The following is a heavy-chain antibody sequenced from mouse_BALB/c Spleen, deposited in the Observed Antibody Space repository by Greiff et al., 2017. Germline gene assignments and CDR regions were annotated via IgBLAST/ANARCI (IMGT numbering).Heavy chain of an antibody. CDR2: INPYNGDT. D-gene: IGHD2-14*01. CDR1: GYSFTGYF. Sequence: EVQLVESGPELVKPGASVKISCKASGYSFTGYFMNWVKQSHGKSLEWIGRINPYNGDTFYNQKFKGKATLTVDKSSSTAHMELLSLTSEDSAVYYCGKGNHRYDGAMDYWGQGTSVTVSS. J-gene: IGHJ4*01. CDR3: GKGNHRYDGAMDY. V-gene: IGHV1-37*01.